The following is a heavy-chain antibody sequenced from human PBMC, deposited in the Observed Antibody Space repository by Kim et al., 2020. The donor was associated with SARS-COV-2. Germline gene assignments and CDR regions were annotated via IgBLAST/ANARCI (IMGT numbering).Heavy chain of an antibody. D-gene: IGHD2-15*01. V-gene: IGHV3-11*01. Sequence: GGSLRLSCAASGFTFSSYYMSWVRQAPGKGLEWVSDISSSGSTIYYADSVKGRFTISRDNTKNTLYLQMNSLRAEDTAVYYCARGRWAGGPFYYYYCGMDVWGQGTTVTVSS. CDR1: GFTFSSYY. J-gene: IGHJ6*02. CDR2: ISSSGSTI. CDR3: ARGRWAGGPFYYYYCGMDV.